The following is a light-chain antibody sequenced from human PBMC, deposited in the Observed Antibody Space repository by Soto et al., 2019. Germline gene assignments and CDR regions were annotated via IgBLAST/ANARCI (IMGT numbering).Light chain of an antibody. CDR1: SSDVGGYNY. Sequence: QSALTQPASVSGSPGQSITISCTGTSSDVGGYNYVSWYQQHPGKAPKLMIYDVCNRPSGVSNRFYGSKSGNTASLTISGLQAEDEADYYCSSYTSSSTVVFAGGTKLTVL. CDR3: SSYTSSSTVV. V-gene: IGLV2-14*01. CDR2: DVC. J-gene: IGLJ2*01.